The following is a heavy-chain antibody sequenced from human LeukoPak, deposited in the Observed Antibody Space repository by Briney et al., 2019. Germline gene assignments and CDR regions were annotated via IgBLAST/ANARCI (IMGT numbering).Heavy chain of an antibody. Sequence: PGGSLRLSCAASGFTFSTYSMNWVRQAPGKGLEWVSSISSSSSYIYYADSVKGRFTISRDNAKNSLYLQMNSLRAEDTAVYYCARADWDTAMIDYWGQGTLVTVSS. CDR3: ARADWDTAMIDY. CDR1: GFTFSTYS. CDR2: ISSSSSYI. D-gene: IGHD5-18*01. V-gene: IGHV3-21*01. J-gene: IGHJ4*02.